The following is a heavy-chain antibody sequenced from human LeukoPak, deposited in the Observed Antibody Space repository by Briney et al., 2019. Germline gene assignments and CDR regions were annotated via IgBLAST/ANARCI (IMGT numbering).Heavy chain of an antibody. V-gene: IGHV5-51*01. D-gene: IGHD6-6*01. CDR2: VYPGDSDT. J-gene: IGHJ4*02. CDR1: GYSFTTYW. Sequence: GESLKISCKGSGYSFTTYWIGWVRQMPGKGLEWMGIVYPGDSDTRYSPSFQGQVTISVDQSISTAYLQWSSLKASDTAMYYCARKYSRSSSLVDYWGQGTLVTVSS. CDR3: ARKYSRSSSLVDY.